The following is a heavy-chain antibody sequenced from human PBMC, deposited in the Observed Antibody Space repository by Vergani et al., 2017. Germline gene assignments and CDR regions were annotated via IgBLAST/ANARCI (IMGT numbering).Heavy chain of an antibody. Sequence: EVQLVESGGGIVKPGGSLRLSCVASGFSFRNAWMNWVRRTPGKGLELVGRIKNTFDHETTYYAAAVKCRFTISSDDSKKTMSLQMNCLKTEDIGVYYCTTDPRYCGDGSCYWLRDHHYYGMDVCLQGTTVTVSS. CDR3: TTDPRYCGDGSCYWLRDHHYYGMDV. D-gene: IGHD2-21*01. V-gene: IGHV3-15*06. CDR1: GFSFRNAW. CDR2: IKNTFDHETT. J-gene: IGHJ6*02.